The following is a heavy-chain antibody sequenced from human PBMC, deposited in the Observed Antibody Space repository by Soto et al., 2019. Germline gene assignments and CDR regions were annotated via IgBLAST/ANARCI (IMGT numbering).Heavy chain of an antibody. CDR3: ARQIYDSDTGPNFQYYFDS. D-gene: IGHD3-22*01. V-gene: IGHV1-3*01. CDR2: INAENGNT. J-gene: IGHJ4*02. Sequence: GASVKVSCKASGYTFTTYALHWVRQAPGQRLEWMGWINAENGNTKYSQKFQGRVTITRDTSASTAYMELSSLRSEDSAVYYCARQIYDSDTGPNFQYYFDSWGQGTPVTVSS. CDR1: GYTFTTYA.